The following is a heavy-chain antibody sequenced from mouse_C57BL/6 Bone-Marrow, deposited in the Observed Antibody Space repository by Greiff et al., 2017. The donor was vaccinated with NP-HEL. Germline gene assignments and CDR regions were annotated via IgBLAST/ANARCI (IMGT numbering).Heavy chain of an antibody. Sequence: VQLQQPGAELVRPGSSVKLSCKASGYTFTSYWMHWVKQRPIQGLEWIGNIDPSDSETHYNQKFKDKATLTVDKSSSTAYMQLSSLTSEDSAVYYCARDGLTTGSYFDYWGQGTTLTVSS. CDR2: IDPSDSET. D-gene: IGHD2-12*01. CDR1: GYTFTSYW. CDR3: ARDGLTTGSYFDY. J-gene: IGHJ2*01. V-gene: IGHV1-52*01.